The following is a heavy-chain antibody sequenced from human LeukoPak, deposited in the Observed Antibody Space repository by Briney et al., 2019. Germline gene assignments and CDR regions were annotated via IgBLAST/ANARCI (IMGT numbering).Heavy chain of an antibody. J-gene: IGHJ4*02. CDR1: GFTFSSYW. Sequence: GGSLRLSCAASGFTFSSYWMSWVRQAPGKGLEWVANIKEDGSEKNYVESVKGRFTISRDNAKNSLYLQMTSLRAADTAVYYCARGGGRHVEYWGQGNLVTVSS. V-gene: IGHV3-7*05. CDR2: IKEDGSEK. CDR3: ARGGGRHVEY. D-gene: IGHD2/OR15-2a*01.